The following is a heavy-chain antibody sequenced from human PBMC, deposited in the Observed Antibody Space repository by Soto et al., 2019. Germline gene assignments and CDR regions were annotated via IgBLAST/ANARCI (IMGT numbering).Heavy chain of an antibody. Sequence: GGSLRLSCAASGFTFSNAWMSWVRQAPGKGLEWVGRIKSKTDGGTTDYAAPVKGRFTISRDDSKNTLYLQMNSLKTEDTAVYYCTTGYCSGGSCYPTFYYYYYYMDVWGKGTTVTVSS. CDR1: GFTFSNAW. D-gene: IGHD2-15*01. V-gene: IGHV3-15*01. CDR3: TTGYCSGGSCYPTFYYYYYYMDV. CDR2: IKSKTDGGTT. J-gene: IGHJ6*03.